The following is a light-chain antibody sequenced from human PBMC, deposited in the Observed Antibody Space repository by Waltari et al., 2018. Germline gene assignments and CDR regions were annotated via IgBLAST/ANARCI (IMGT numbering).Light chain of an antibody. CDR1: QSISTN. CDR2: GAS. CDR3: QHYDKWLRYS. V-gene: IGKV3-15*01. J-gene: IGKJ2*01. Sequence: IVMTQSPATLSVSPGERATLSCRASQSISTNLARFHEKPVQAPRLLICGASTRATGGPARLSGSGAGTYFTLVISSLRSEDFAVYYCQHYDKWLRYSFGQGTKVEIK.